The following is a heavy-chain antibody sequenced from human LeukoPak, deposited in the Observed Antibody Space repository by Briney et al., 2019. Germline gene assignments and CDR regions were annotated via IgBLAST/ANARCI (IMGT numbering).Heavy chain of an antibody. CDR2: IIPIFGTA. D-gene: IGHD3-22*01. J-gene: IGHJ6*02. CDR3: ATTSGYWPPEDKDYYYYGMDV. CDR1: GGTFSSYA. V-gene: IGHV1-69*06. Sequence: PQASVKVSCKASGGTFSSYAISWVRQAPGQGLEWMGGIIPIFGTANYAQKFQGRVTMTEDTSTDTAYMELSSLRSEDTAVYYCATTSGYWPPEDKDYYYYGMDVWGQGTTVTVSS.